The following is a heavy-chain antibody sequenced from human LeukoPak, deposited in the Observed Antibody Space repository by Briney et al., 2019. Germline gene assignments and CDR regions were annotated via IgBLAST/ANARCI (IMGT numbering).Heavy chain of an antibody. CDR1: GYTFTGYY. CDR3: AREHMTRVTLDY. D-gene: IGHD4-17*01. Sequence: ASVKVSCKASGYTFTGYYMHWVRQAPGQGLEWMGWIYPNSGGTKYAQKFQGRVTMTRDTSISTAYLELSRLRSDDTAVYYCAREHMTRVTLDYWGQGTLVTVSS. J-gene: IGHJ4*02. CDR2: IYPNSGGT. V-gene: IGHV1-2*02.